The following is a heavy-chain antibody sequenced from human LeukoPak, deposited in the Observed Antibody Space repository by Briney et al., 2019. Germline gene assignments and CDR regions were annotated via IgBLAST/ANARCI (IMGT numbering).Heavy chain of an antibody. CDR3: AREAVRGGLDY. Sequence: ASVKVSCKASGYTFTGYYMHWLRQAPGQGLEWMGWINPNSGGTNYAQKFQGWVTMTRDTSISTAYMELSRLRSDDTAVYYCAREAVRGGLDYWGQGTLVTVSS. V-gene: IGHV1-2*04. CDR2: INPNSGGT. J-gene: IGHJ4*02. CDR1: GYTFTGYY. D-gene: IGHD3-16*01.